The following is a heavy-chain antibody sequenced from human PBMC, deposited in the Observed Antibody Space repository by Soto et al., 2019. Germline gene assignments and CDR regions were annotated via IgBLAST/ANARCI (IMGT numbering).Heavy chain of an antibody. J-gene: IGHJ6*02. CDR1: GFPFSSYG. CDR3: AKDFGFTMVRGPYYYGMDV. CDR2: ISYDGSNK. D-gene: IGHD3-10*01. V-gene: IGHV3-30*18. Sequence: GGSLRLSCAASGFPFSSYGMHWVRQAPGKGLEWVAVISYDGSNKYYADSVKGRFTISRDNSKNTLYLQMNSLRAEDTAVYYCAKDFGFTMVRGPYYYGMDVWGQGTTVTVSS.